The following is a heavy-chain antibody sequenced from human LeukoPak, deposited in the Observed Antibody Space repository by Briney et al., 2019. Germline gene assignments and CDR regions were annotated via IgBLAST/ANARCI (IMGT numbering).Heavy chain of an antibody. J-gene: IGHJ4*02. D-gene: IGHD6-19*01. CDR1: GGSISSYY. V-gene: IGHV4-4*07. CDR3: ASTPPAVAGYFDY. CDR2: IYTSGST. Sequence: SETPSLTCTVSGGSISSYYWSWIRQPAGKGLEWIGRIYTSGSTNYNPSLKSRVTISVDKSKNQFSLKLSSVTAADTAVYYCASTPPAVAGYFDYWGQGTLVTVSS.